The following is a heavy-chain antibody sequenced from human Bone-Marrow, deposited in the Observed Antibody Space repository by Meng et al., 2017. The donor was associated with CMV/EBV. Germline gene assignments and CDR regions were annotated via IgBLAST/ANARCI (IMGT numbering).Heavy chain of an antibody. D-gene: IGHD4-23*01. CDR1: GGTFSSYA. Sequence: SVKVSCKASGGTFSSYAISWVRQAPGQGLEWMGGIIPILGIANYAQKFQGRVTITADKSTSTAYMELSSLRSEDTAVYYCASTLRWSKGAYYYYGMDVWGQGTTVTVSS. CDR2: IIPILGIA. J-gene: IGHJ6*02. V-gene: IGHV1-69*10. CDR3: ASTLRWSKGAYYYYGMDV.